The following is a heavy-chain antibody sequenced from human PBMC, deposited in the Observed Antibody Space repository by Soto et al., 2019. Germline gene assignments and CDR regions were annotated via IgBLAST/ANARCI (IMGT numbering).Heavy chain of an antibody. CDR3: AKGREGFGNDALDI. CDR1: GFTFSSYA. CDR2: ISGSGGNT. D-gene: IGHD3-10*01. Sequence: EVQLLESGGGLVQPGGSLTPSCAASGFTFSSYAMSWVRQAPGKGLEWVSGISGSGGNTYYADSVKGRFTISRDNSKNTLYLQMTTLRAEDTAVYYCAKGREGFGNDALDIWGQETMVTVSS. J-gene: IGHJ3*02. V-gene: IGHV3-23*01.